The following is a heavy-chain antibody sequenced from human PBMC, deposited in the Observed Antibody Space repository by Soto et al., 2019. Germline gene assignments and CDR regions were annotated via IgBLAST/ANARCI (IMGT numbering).Heavy chain of an antibody. J-gene: IGHJ5*02. CDR3: ARVPGP. D-gene: IGHD7-27*01. V-gene: IGHV4-30-2*01. CDR1: GGSINSGGYS. CDR2: IYHSGST. Sequence: SETLSLTCAFSGGSINSGGYSWSWIRQPPGKGLEWIGYIYHSGSTYYNPSLKSRVTISVDRSKNQFSLKLSSVTAADTAVYYCARVPGPWGQGTLVTFSS.